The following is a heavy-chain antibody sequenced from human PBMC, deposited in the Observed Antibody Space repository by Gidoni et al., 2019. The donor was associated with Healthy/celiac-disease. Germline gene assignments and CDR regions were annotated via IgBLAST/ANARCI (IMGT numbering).Heavy chain of an antibody. J-gene: IGHJ4*02. CDR2: IYYSGST. Sequence: QVQLQESGPGLVKPSQTLSLTGTFSGGSISSGCYYWSWIRQHPGKGLEWIGYIYYSGSTYYNPSLKSRVTISVDTSKNQFSLKLSSVTAADTAVYYCARGDPFGQVGYWGQGTLVTVSS. CDR3: ARGDPFGQVGY. CDR1: GGSISSGCYY. V-gene: IGHV4-31*03. D-gene: IGHD3-16*01.